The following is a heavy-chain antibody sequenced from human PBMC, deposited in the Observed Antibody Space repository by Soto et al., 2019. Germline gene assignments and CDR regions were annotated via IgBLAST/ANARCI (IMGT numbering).Heavy chain of an antibody. V-gene: IGHV3-64*01. D-gene: IGHD3-10*01. Sequence: EVQLVESGGGLVQPGGSLRLSCAASGFTFSNFAMYWVRQAPGKGLEYVSSISTNGRNTYFPNSVKGRFTISRDNSKNTLWLQMGSLRAEDMAVYYCAGDYYSGSGRGGMDVWGQGTTVTVSS. CDR2: ISTNGRNT. CDR3: AGDYYSGSGRGGMDV. J-gene: IGHJ6*02. CDR1: GFTFSNFA.